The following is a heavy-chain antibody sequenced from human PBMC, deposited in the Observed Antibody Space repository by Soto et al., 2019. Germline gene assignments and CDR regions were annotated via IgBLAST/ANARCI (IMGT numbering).Heavy chain of an antibody. CDR3: ARDRYYYDSSGYSKGGY. Sequence: ASVKVSCKASGYTFTSYGISWVRQAPGQGLEWMGWISAYNGNTNYAQKLQGRVTMTTDTSTSTAYMELRSLRSDDTAVYYCARDRYYYDSSGYSKGGYRGKGTLVTVSS. J-gene: IGHJ4*02. V-gene: IGHV1-18*01. D-gene: IGHD3-22*01. CDR1: GYTFTSYG. CDR2: ISAYNGNT.